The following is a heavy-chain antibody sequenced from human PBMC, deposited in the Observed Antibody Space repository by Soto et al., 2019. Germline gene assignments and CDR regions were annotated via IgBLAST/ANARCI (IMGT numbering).Heavy chain of an antibody. CDR1: GYSISSGFY. Sequence: SETLSLTCVVSGYSISSGFYWGWIRQPPGKGLEWIGSMFHSGPTYYNPSLKSRVTMSVDTSTNQVSLNLKSVTATDTAVYYCAREGPSPPNLYYDGLGVWGKGTLVTGSS. J-gene: IGHJ6*04. D-gene: IGHD2-8*01. CDR2: MFHSGPT. V-gene: IGHV4-38-2*02. CDR3: AREGPSPPNLYYDGLGV.